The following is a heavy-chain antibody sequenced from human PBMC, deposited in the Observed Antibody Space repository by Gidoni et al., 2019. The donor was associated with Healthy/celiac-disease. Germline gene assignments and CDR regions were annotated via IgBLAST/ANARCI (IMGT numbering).Heavy chain of an antibody. CDR1: GFTFSSYG. V-gene: IGHV3-30*03. CDR2: ISYDGSNK. Sequence: QVQLVESGGGGVQPGRSLRLTCAAPGFTFSSYGMHWVRQAQGKGLEWVAVISYDGSNKYYADSVKGRFTISRDNSKNTLYLQMNSLRAEDTAVYYCAIWGRGIIGWGQGTLVTVSS. D-gene: IGHD3-16*01. J-gene: IGHJ4*02. CDR3: AIWGRGIIG.